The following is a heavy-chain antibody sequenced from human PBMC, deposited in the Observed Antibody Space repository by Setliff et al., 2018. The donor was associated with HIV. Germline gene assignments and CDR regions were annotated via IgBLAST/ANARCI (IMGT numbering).Heavy chain of an antibody. V-gene: IGHV3-30*18. J-gene: IGHJ4*02. Sequence: GGSLRLSCEGSGFTFRNYWMSWVRRVPGKGLEWVAVISYDGSNKYYADSVKGRFTISRDNSKNTLYLQMNSLRAEDMALYYCAKGGYSYGYAAELNFDYWGQGTLVTVSS. CDR1: GFTFRNYW. CDR2: ISYDGSNK. D-gene: IGHD5-18*01. CDR3: AKGGYSYGYAAELNFDY.